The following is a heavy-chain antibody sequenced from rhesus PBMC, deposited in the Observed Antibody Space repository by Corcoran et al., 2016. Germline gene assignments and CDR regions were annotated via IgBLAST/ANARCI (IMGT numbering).Heavy chain of an antibody. Sequence: QVKLQQWGEGLVKPSETLSLTCAVYGGSMSGYYYWTWIRQAPGKGLEWIGNIDGTSASSHYHPSLKNRVTISGDTAKKQFSLRLNSVTAADTAVYYCARGGQPHDAFDFWGQGLRVTVSS. J-gene: IGHJ3*01. V-gene: IGHV4-73*01. D-gene: IGHD1-1*01. CDR3: ARGGQPHDAFDF. CDR1: GGSMSGYYY. CDR2: IDGTSASS.